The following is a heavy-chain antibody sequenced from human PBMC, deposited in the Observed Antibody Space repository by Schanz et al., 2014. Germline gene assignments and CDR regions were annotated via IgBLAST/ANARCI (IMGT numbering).Heavy chain of an antibody. CDR1: GGTFSSFG. CDR3: ARAKRFGDMDV. Sequence: VQLEQSGAEVKKPGSSVKVSCKASGGTFSSFGINWVRQAPGQGLEWMGRIIPILGIATYAQKFQGRLTITADKSTSTAYMELRNLRSDDTAVYYCARAKRFGDMDVWGQGTTVNVSS. J-gene: IGHJ6*02. CDR2: IIPILGIA. D-gene: IGHD3-10*01. V-gene: IGHV1-69*04.